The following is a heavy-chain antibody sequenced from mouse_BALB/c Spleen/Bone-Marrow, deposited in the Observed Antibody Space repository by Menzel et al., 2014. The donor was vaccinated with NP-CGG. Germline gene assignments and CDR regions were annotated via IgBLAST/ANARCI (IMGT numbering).Heavy chain of an antibody. CDR2: ISYSGST. D-gene: IGHD2-14*01. Sequence: EVQPVESEPGLVKPSQSLSLTCTVTGYSITSDYAWNWIRQFPGNKLEWMGYISYSGSTSYNPSLKSRISITRDTSKNQFFLQLNSVTTEDTATYYCAYRYAYWGQGTLVTVSA. J-gene: IGHJ3*01. V-gene: IGHV3-2*02. CDR1: GYSITSDYA. CDR3: AYRYAY.